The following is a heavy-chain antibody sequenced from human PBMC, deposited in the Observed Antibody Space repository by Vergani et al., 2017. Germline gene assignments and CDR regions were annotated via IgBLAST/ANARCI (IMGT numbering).Heavy chain of an antibody. CDR1: GGTFSSYA. V-gene: IGHV1-8*02. J-gene: IGHJ4*02. CDR3: AGGFVFWSVPGYWGAGEFDY. CDR2: MNPNSGNT. Sequence: QVQLVQSGAEVKKPGASVKVSCKASGGTFSSYAISWVRQAPGQGLEWMGWMNPNSGNTGYAKKFQGRITMTRNTAISTAYMALSSLISEDTAVYYWAGGFVFWSVPGYWGAGEFDYWGQGTLVTVSS. D-gene: IGHD7-27*01.